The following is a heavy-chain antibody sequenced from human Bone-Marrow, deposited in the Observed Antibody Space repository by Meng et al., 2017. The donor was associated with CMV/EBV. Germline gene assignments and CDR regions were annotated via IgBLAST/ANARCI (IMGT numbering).Heavy chain of an antibody. CDR2: ISYDGSNK. D-gene: IGHD3-22*01. Sequence: FTFSSYGMHCVRQAPGKGLEWVAVISYDGSNKYYADSVKGRFTISRDNSKNTLYLQMNSLRAEDTAVYYCAKDEGYDDSSGYYSDFDYWGQGTLVTVSS. CDR1: FTFSSYG. V-gene: IGHV3-30*18. CDR3: AKDEGYDDSSGYYSDFDY. J-gene: IGHJ4*02.